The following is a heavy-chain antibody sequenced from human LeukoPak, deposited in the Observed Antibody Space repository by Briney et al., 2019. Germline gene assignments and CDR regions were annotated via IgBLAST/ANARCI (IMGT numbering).Heavy chain of an antibody. Sequence: ASVKVSCKASGYTFTSYDINWVRQATGQGLEGMGWMNPNSGNTGYAQKFQGRVTMTRNTSISTAYMELSSLRSEDTAVYYCARSYSSSSSPYNWFDPLRQGTLVTV. V-gene: IGHV1-8*01. J-gene: IGHJ5*02. CDR1: GYTFTSYD. CDR2: MNPNSGNT. D-gene: IGHD6-13*01. CDR3: ARSYSSSSSPYNWFDP.